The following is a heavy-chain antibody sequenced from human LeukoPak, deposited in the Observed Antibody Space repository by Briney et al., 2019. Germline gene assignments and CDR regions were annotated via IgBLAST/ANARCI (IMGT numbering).Heavy chain of an antibody. V-gene: IGHV4-39*07. CDR2: IDHSGST. J-gene: IGHJ4*02. CDR3: ASLNHFWSGYYLLDY. Sequence: PSETLSLTCTVSGGSVSSGSYYWSWSRQPPGKGLEWIGEIDHSGSTNYNPSLKSRVTISVDTFKNQFSLELSSVTAADTAVYYCASLNHFWSGYYLLDYWGQGTLVTVSS. D-gene: IGHD3-3*02. CDR1: GGSVSSGSYY.